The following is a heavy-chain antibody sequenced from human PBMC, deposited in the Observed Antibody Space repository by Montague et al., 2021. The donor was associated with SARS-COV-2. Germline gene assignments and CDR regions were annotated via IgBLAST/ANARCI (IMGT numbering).Heavy chain of an antibody. D-gene: IGHD1-26*01. V-gene: IGHV4-59*01. J-gene: IGHJ5*02. CDR2: IYYSGTT. CDR1: GGSMISYY. Sequence: SETLSLTCSVSGGSMISYYWSWIRQPPGKGLEWIGYIYYSGTTNYNPSLRGRVTISIDTSKTQFSLKLSSVTAADSAVYYCARINGGTYRNWFDPWGQGTLVTVSS. CDR3: ARINGGTYRNWFDP.